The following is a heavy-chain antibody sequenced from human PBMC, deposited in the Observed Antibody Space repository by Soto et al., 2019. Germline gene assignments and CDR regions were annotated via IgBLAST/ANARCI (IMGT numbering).Heavy chain of an antibody. CDR1: GGSISSYY. Sequence: PSETLSLTCTVSGGSISSYYWSWIRQPPGKGLEWIGYIYYSGSTNYNPSLKSRVTISVDTSKNQFSLKLSSVTAADTAVYYCARLYCGGDCYSYYFDYWGQGTLVTVSS. D-gene: IGHD2-21*01. CDR2: IYYSGST. J-gene: IGHJ4*02. V-gene: IGHV4-59*01. CDR3: ARLYCGGDCYSYYFDY.